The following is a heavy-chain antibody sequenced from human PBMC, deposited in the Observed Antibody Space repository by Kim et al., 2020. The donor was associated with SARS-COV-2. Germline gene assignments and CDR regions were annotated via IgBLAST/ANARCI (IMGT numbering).Heavy chain of an antibody. D-gene: IGHD4-4*01. V-gene: IGHV3-30-3*01. Sequence: GGSLRLSCAASGLRFVDSAMNWVRQAPGKGLEWVAVISYDGRNKEYADSVKGRFSISRDNSKSTLSLQMNSLRVEDTAVYYCARGNYEESLSLSDYYNGMDVWGQGTTVTVSS. J-gene: IGHJ6*02. CDR1: GLRFVDSA. CDR2: ISYDGRNK. CDR3: ARGNYEESLSLSDYYNGMDV.